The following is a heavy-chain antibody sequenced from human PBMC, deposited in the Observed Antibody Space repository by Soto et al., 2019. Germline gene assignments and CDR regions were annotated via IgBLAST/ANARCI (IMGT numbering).Heavy chain of an antibody. V-gene: IGHV4-34*01. CDR1: GGSFSGYY. D-gene: IGHD6-13*01. CDR3: ARPIAAASLYYYYYGMDV. J-gene: IGHJ6*02. CDR2: INHSGST. Sequence: SETLSLTCAVYGGSFSGYYCSWIRQPPGKGLEWIGEINHSGSTNYNPSLKSRVTISVDTSKNQFSLKLSSVTAADTAVYYCARPIAAASLYYYYYGMDVWGQGTTVTVSS.